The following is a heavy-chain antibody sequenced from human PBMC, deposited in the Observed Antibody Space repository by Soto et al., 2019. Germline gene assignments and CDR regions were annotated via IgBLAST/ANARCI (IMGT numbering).Heavy chain of an antibody. Sequence: GGSLRLSCAVSGFTVSNNYMSWVRQAPGKGLEGVSVIYSGGYTAYGDSVKGRFTISRDNSKNIMYLQMNSLRVDDTALYYCTKDAEAYDFAFDKWGQGTMVTVSS. CDR2: IYSGGYT. V-gene: IGHV3-53*05. D-gene: IGHD3-3*01. J-gene: IGHJ3*02. CDR3: TKDAEAYDFAFDK. CDR1: GFTVSNNY.